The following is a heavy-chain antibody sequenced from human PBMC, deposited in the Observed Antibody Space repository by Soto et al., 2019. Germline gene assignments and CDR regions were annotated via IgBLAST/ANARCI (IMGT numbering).Heavy chain of an antibody. CDR1: GGTFSSYA. CDR2: IIANNGNT. D-gene: IGHD2-2*01. J-gene: IGHJ6*03. Sequence: ASVKVSCKASGGTFSSYAISWVRQAPGQGLEWMGGIIANNGNTNYAQKLQGRVTMTTDTSTSTAYMELRSLRSDDTAVYYCARVSGYCSSTSCYKPDYYYYYMDVWGKGTTVTVSS. V-gene: IGHV1-18*01. CDR3: ARVSGYCSSTSCYKPDYYYYYMDV.